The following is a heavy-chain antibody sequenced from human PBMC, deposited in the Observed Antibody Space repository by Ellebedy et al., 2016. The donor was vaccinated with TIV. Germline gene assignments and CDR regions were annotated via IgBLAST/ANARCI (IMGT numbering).Heavy chain of an antibody. Sequence: GESLKISCAASGFTFSSYAMSWVRQAPGKGLEWVSAISNSGGSTYYADSVTGRFTISTDKSKSTLYLQKNSLRAEDTAVYYCAKGTSECSGGNSYRHDYYYGMDVWGQGTTVTVSS. CDR2: ISNSGGST. D-gene: IGHD2-15*01. CDR3: AKGTSECSGGNSYRHDYYYGMDV. CDR1: GFTFSSYA. V-gene: IGHV3-23*01. J-gene: IGHJ6*02.